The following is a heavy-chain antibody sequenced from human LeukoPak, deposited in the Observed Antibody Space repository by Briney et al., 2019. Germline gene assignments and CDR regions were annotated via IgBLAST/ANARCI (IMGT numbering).Heavy chain of an antibody. J-gene: IGHJ4*02. CDR2: ISWNSGSI. CDR1: GFTFDDYA. CDR3: AKDRRLRLRGDIFDY. Sequence: GRSLRLSCAASGFTFDDYAMHWVRQAPGKGLEWVSGISWNSGSIGYADSVKGRFTISRDNAKNSLYLQMNSLGAEDTALYYCAKDRRLRLRGDIFDYWGQGTLVTVSS. D-gene: IGHD5-12*01. V-gene: IGHV3-9*01.